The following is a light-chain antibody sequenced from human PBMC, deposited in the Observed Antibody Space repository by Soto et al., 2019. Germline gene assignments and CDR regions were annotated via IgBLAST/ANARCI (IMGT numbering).Light chain of an antibody. Sequence: QSVLTQPPSVSAAPGKEVTISCSGSSSNIGNNFVSWYQHLPGTAPKLLIYDNNKRPSGIPDRFSGTKSGTSATLGITGLQTGDEAHYYCATWDSSLIAGVFGGGTKLTVL. CDR1: SSNIGNNF. J-gene: IGLJ2*01. CDR3: ATWDSSLIAGV. V-gene: IGLV1-51*01. CDR2: DNN.